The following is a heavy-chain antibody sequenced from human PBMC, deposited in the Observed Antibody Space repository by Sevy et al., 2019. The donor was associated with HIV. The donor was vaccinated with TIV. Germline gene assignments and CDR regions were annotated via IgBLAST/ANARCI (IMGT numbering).Heavy chain of an antibody. CDR3: ATTKDYYDRSGSPFDY. J-gene: IGHJ4*02. D-gene: IGHD3-22*01. CDR1: GYTLTQLS. V-gene: IGHV1-24*01. Sequence: ASVKVSCKVSGYTLTQLSMHWVRQAPGKGLERMGSFDPEDRETLYAQKFQGRVTMTEDTSTDTAYMELRSLRSEDTAVYYCATTKDYYDRSGSPFDYWGQGTLVVVSS. CDR2: FDPEDRET.